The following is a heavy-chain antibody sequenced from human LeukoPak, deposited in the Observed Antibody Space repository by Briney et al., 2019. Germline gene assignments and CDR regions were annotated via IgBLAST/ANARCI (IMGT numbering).Heavy chain of an antibody. CDR1: GFTFSNAW. J-gene: IGHJ4*02. CDR3: ARDGNYGGNFGALDY. CDR2: IKNKIASGTT. D-gene: IGHD4-23*01. V-gene: IGHV3-15*01. Sequence: GGSLRLSCAASGFTFSNAWMNWVRQAPGKGLEWVGRIKNKIASGTTDYAAPVKGRFTISRDNAENSLYLQMNSLRAEDTAVYYCARDGNYGGNFGALDYWGQGTLVTVSS.